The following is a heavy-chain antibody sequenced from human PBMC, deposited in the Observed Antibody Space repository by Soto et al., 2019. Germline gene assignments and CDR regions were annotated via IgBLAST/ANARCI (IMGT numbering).Heavy chain of an antibody. Sequence: GGSLRLCCAASGFTFSSYAMHWVRQAPGKGLEWVAVISYDGSNKYYADSVKGRFTISRDNSKNTLYLQMNSLRAEDTAVYYCARDTKSGRFRSETIDYWGQGTLVTVSS. D-gene: IGHD3-3*01. V-gene: IGHV3-30-3*01. CDR3: ARDTKSGRFRSETIDY. J-gene: IGHJ4*02. CDR1: GFTFSSYA. CDR2: ISYDGSNK.